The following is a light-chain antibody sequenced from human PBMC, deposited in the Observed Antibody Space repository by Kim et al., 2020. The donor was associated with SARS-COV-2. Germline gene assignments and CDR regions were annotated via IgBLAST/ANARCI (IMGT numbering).Light chain of an antibody. V-gene: IGLV1-44*01. J-gene: IGLJ3*02. CDR1: TSNIGSNA. CDR3: ATWDDRLNGWV. Sequence: GQRVSISCSGSTSNIGSNAVNWYQHLPGTAPKLLIYTNNQRPSGVPDRVSGSKSGTSASLAISGLQSEDEADYYCATWDDRLNGWVFGGGTQLTVL. CDR2: TNN.